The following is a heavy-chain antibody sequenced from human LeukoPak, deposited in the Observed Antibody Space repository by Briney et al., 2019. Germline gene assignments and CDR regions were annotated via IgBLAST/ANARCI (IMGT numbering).Heavy chain of an antibody. CDR3: ARGAYGSGSYYYYYGMDV. Sequence: SQTLSLTYAISGDSVSSNSAAWNWIRQSPSRGLEWLGRTYYRSKWYNDYAVSVKSRINITPDTSKNQFSLQLNSVTPEDTAVYYCARGAYGSGSYYYYYGMDVWGQGTTVTVSS. CDR2: TYYRSKWYN. J-gene: IGHJ6*02. D-gene: IGHD3-10*01. V-gene: IGHV6-1*01. CDR1: GDSVSSNSAA.